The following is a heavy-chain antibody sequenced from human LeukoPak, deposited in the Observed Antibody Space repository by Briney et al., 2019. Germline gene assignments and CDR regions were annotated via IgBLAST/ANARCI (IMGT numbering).Heavy chain of an antibody. J-gene: IGHJ4*02. V-gene: IGHV3-74*01. D-gene: IGHD2-8*01. CDR1: GFTFSGHW. CDR3: AKDKWWGASDH. CDR2: INGDGTAT. Sequence: PGGSLRLACAASGFTFSGHWMHWVRQTPGKGLVWVADINGDGTATNYAGSVKGRFTISRDNAKNTVYLQMSTLRAEDTAVYYCAKDKWWGASDHWGQGGLVTVSS.